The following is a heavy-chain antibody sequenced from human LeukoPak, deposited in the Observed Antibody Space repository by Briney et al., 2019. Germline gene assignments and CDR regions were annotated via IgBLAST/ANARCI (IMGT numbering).Heavy chain of an antibody. Sequence: ASVKVSCKVSGYTLTELSMHWVRQAPGKGLDWMGGFDPEDGETIYAQKFQGRVTMTEDTSTDTAYMELSSLRSEDTAVYYCATDRLGYCSSTSCYFDYWGQGTLVTVSS. CDR2: FDPEDGET. CDR1: GYTLTELS. J-gene: IGHJ4*02. CDR3: ATDRLGYCSSTSCYFDY. D-gene: IGHD2-2*01. V-gene: IGHV1-24*01.